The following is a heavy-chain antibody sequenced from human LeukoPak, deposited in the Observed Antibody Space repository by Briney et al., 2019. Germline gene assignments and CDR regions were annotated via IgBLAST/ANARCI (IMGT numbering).Heavy chain of an antibody. Sequence: KSSETLSLTCSVSGASVSNHYCTWIRQPPGKRLEWIGYAYYSGSTNYNASLKSRVTISVDTAKNQFSLRLNSVPAADTAVYYCAISYGGYVLDSWGQGTLVIVSS. CDR1: GASVSNHY. CDR2: AYYSGST. J-gene: IGHJ4*02. V-gene: IGHV4-59*02. CDR3: AISYGGYVLDS. D-gene: IGHD5-12*01.